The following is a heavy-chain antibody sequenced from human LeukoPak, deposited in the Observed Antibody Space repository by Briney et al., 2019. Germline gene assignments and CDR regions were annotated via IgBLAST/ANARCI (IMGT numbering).Heavy chain of an antibody. J-gene: IGHJ3*02. CDR2: MNPNSGNT. V-gene: IGHV1-8*01. CDR1: GYTFTSYD. D-gene: IGHD1-26*01. CDR3: AREGISYARFIYDAFDI. Sequence: ASVKVSCKASGYTFTSYDINWVRQATGQGLEWMGWMNPNSGNTGYAQKFQGRVTMTRNSSINTAYMELSSLRSEDTAVYYCAREGISYARFIYDAFDIWGQGTMVTVSS.